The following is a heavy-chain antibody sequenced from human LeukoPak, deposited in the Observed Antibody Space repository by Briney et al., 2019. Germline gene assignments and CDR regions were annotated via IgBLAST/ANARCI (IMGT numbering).Heavy chain of an antibody. CDR3: YGSGSYYDYYYYMDV. J-gene: IGHJ6*03. CDR2: INSDGSST. Sequence: GGSLGLSCAASGFTFSSYWMHWVRQAPGKGLVWVSRINSDGSSTSYADSVKGRFTISRDNAKNTLYLQMNSLRAEDTAVYYCYGSGSYYDYYYYMDVWGKGTTVTVSS. CDR1: GFTFSSYW. V-gene: IGHV3-74*01. D-gene: IGHD3-10*01.